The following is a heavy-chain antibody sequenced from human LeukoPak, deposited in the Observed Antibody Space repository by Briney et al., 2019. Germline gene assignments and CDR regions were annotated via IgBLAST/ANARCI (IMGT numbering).Heavy chain of an antibody. CDR3: ARARFGTAGADY. CDR1: GGSISSYY. J-gene: IGHJ4*02. Sequence: ETLSLTCTVSGGSISSYYWSWIRQPPGKGLEWVANIKQDGSEKYYVDSVKGRFTISRDNAKNSLYLQMNSLRAEDTAVYYCARARFGTAGADYWGQGTLVTVSS. CDR2: IKQDGSEK. V-gene: IGHV3-7*01. D-gene: IGHD1-1*01.